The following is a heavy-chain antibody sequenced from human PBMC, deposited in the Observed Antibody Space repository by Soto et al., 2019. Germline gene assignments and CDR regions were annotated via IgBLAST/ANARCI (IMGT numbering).Heavy chain of an antibody. CDR1: GGSISSYY. CDR2: IYYSGST. V-gene: IGHV4-59*01. CDR3: ARGNFDVWGSYRGYFDY. J-gene: IGHJ4*02. D-gene: IGHD3-16*02. Sequence: QVQLQESGPGLVKPSETLSLTCTVSGGSISSYYWSWIRQPPGKGLEWIGYIYYSGSTKYNTSLRRSVTISVDTSKNQFSLKLSSVTAADTAVYYCARGNFDVWGSYRGYFDYWGQGTLVTVSS.